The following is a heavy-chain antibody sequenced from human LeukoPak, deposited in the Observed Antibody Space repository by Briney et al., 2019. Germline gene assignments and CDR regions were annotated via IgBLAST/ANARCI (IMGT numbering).Heavy chain of an antibody. CDR2: INPNSGDT. J-gene: IGHJ4*02. CDR3: ARIKWAVAND. Sequence: ASVKVSCKASGGTFSSYAISWVRQAPGQGLEWMGWINPNSGDTNYAQNFQGRVTMTRDTSINTAYMELSSLRSDDTAVYYCARIKWAVANDWGQGTLVTVSS. D-gene: IGHD4-11*01. V-gene: IGHV1-2*02. CDR1: GGTFSSYA.